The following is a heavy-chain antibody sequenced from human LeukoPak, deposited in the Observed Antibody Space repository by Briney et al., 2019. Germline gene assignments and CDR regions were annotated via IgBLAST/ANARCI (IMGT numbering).Heavy chain of an antibody. CDR3: TKGETAATSYLLF. CDR2: ISTSSSTI. Sequence: GGSLRLSCAASGFTFSTYSMNWVRQAPGKGLEWVSFISTSSSTIYYADSVRGRFTISRDNAKNSLYLQMNSLRDEDTAVYYCTKGETAATSYLLFWGQGTLVTVSS. V-gene: IGHV3-48*02. D-gene: IGHD4-17*01. CDR1: GFTFSTYS. J-gene: IGHJ4*02.